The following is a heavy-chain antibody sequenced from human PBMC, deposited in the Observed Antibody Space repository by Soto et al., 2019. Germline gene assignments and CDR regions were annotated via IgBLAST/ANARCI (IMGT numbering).Heavy chain of an antibody. V-gene: IGHV4-4*02. J-gene: IGHJ4*02. CDR3: ARVYSGSYSDY. Sequence: SVPMCDTCAGPGGSIRSTNWWRWVRKPPGKGLEWIGEIFQSGSTNYNPSLKARVTISVDKSKNQFSLKLSSVTAADTAVYYCARVYSGSYSDYWGQGTLVTVSS. CDR2: IFQSGST. D-gene: IGHD1-26*01. CDR1: GGSIRSTNW.